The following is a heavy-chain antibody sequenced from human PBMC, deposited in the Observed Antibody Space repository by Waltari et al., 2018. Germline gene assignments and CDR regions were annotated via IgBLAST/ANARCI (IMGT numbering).Heavy chain of an antibody. CDR3: AIGGVETSWYWRY. Sequence: EVQVVESGGGLVQPGGSLRLSCAASGFTFSSSWMTWVRQAPGKGLEWVANIKPEGSEPCYVDSVKGRFTISRDNTKNSLYLQMSSLRAEDTAVYYCAIGGVETSWYWRYWGQGTLVTVSS. CDR1: GFTFSSSW. CDR2: IKPEGSEP. J-gene: IGHJ4*02. V-gene: IGHV3-7*01. D-gene: IGHD6-13*01.